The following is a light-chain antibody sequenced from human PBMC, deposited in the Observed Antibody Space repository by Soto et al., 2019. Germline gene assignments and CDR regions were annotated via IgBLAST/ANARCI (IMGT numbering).Light chain of an antibody. J-gene: IGLJ1*01. CDR3: TSYAGSNNYV. CDR1: SSDVGGYNY. Sequence: QSVLTQPPSASGSPGQSVTICCTGTSSDVGGYNYVSWYQQYPGKAPKLMIYEVSQRPSGVPDRSSGSKSGNTASLTVSGLQAEDEADYYCTSYAGSNNYVFGTGTKVTVL. V-gene: IGLV2-8*01. CDR2: EVS.